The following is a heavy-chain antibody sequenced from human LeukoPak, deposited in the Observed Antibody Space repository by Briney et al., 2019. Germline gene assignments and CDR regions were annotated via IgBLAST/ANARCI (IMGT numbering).Heavy chain of an antibody. V-gene: IGHV3-48*01. CDR2: IGIDSGNT. CDR1: GFTFSDYS. CDR3: ARDYKYAFDN. Sequence: AGGSLRLSRSASGFTFSDYSMNWLGQAPGKGLEWISYIGIDSGNTNYADSVKGRFTISGDKAKNSLYLQMNSLRVEDTAVYYCARDYKYAFDNWGQGTLVTVS. J-gene: IGHJ4*02. D-gene: IGHD5-24*01.